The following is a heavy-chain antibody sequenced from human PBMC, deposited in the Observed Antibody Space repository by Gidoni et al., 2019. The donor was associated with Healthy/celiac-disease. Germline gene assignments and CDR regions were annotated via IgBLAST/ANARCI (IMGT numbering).Heavy chain of an antibody. CDR1: GATFSSYG. D-gene: IGHD4-17*01. V-gene: IGHV3-33*01. CDR3: ARDFRDYGVHTGEPDY. J-gene: IGHJ4*02. CDR2: IWYDRSNE. Sequence: QVQLVESGGGVVQPGRSLRRSCAAAGATFSSYGMHWFRQAPGKGLEWVAVIWYDRSNEYYADSVKGRFTISRDNSKNTLYLQMNSLRAEDTAVYYCARDFRDYGVHTGEPDYWGQGTLVTVSS.